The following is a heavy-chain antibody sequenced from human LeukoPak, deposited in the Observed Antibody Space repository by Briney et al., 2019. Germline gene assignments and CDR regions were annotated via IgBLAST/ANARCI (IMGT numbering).Heavy chain of an antibody. CDR1: GFTFSSYG. Sequence: GGSLRLSCAASGFTFSSYGMHWVRQAPGKGLEWVAVIWYDGSNKYYADSVKGRFTISRDNSKNTLYLQMNSLRAEDTAVYYCASTDTAMVFDYWGQGTLVTVSS. CDR3: ASTDTAMVFDY. D-gene: IGHD5-18*01. J-gene: IGHJ4*02. V-gene: IGHV3-33*01. CDR2: IWYDGSNK.